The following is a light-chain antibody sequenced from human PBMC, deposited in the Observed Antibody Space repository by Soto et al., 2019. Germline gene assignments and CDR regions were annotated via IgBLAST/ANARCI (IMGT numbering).Light chain of an antibody. V-gene: IGLV1-40*01. CDR3: QYDDSSLSGWL. CDR2: GNS. CDR1: SSNIGAGYD. J-gene: IGLJ3*02. Sequence: QSVLTQPPSVSGAPGQRVTISCTGSSSNIGAGYDVHWYQQLPGTAPKLLIYGNSNRPSGVPDRFSGSKSGTSASLAITGLRAEDEADYYCQYDDSSLSGWLFGGGTKMTVL.